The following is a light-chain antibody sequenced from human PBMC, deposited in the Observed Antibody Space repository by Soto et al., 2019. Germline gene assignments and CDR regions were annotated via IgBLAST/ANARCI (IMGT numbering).Light chain of an antibody. Sequence: QSALTQPRSVSGSPGQSVTISCTGPTIDVDSSNYVSWYQQHPGKAPKLMIYDVSERPSGVPDRFSGSKSGSTASLTISGLQAEDEADYYCCSYATTFYVFGSETKLTVL. CDR2: DVS. J-gene: IGLJ1*01. CDR3: CSYATTFYV. CDR1: TIDVDSSNY. V-gene: IGLV2-11*01.